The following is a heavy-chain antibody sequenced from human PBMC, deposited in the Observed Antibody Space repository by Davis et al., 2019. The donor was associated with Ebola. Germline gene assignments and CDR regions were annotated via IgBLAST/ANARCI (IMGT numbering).Heavy chain of an antibody. J-gene: IGHJ4*02. CDR1: GGSISSSSYY. V-gene: IGHV4-39*07. CDR2: IYYSGST. CDR3: ARGKTYSVY. Sequence: MPSETLSLTCTVSGGSISSSSYYWGWIRQPPGKGLEWIGSIYYSGSTNYNSSLESRVTISVDTSKNQFSLKLRSVTAADTAVYYYARGKTYSVYWGQGTLVTVSS.